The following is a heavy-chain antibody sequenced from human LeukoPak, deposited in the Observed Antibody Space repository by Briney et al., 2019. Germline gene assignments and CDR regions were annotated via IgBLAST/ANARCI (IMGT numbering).Heavy chain of an antibody. CDR3: ARPGLAYCGADCYSTEGYYFDY. D-gene: IGHD2-21*01. V-gene: IGHV4-34*01. CDR1: GENFSIYF. Sequence: SETLSLTCAVYGENFSIYFYSWIRQPPGKGLEWIGEINHGGSTSYNPSLKSRVTISVDTSKNQFSLRLSSVTAADTAMYYFARPGLAYCGADCYSTEGYYFDYWSQGTLVTVSS. J-gene: IGHJ4*02. CDR2: INHGGST.